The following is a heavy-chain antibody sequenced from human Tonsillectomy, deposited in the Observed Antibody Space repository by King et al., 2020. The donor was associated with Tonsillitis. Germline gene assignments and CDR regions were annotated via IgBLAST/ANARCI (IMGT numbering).Heavy chain of an antibody. V-gene: IGHV3-7*03. CDR1: GFTFSSYW. CDR3: ASGLAQQWVFDY. CDR2: IKEDGSEK. Sequence: VQLVESGGGLVQPGGSLRLSCAASGFTFSSYWMSWVRQAPGKGLEWVASIKEDGSEKYYVDSVKGRFTISRDNAKNSLYLQMNNLRAEDAAVYYCASGLAQQWVFDYWGQGTLVTVSS. J-gene: IGHJ4*02. D-gene: IGHD1-26*01.